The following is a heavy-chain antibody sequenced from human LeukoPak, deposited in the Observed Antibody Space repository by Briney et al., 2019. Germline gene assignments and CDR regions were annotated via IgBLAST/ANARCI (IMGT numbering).Heavy chain of an antibody. J-gene: IGHJ5*02. D-gene: IGHD3-10*01. Sequence: SETLSLTCTVSGGSISGYYLSWVRQSPGKAPEWIGYIFYNGNTNYNPSLTSRVTISVDTSENQFSLKLSSVTAADTAMYYCARGAGRVPGTWGQGILVTVSS. CDR3: ARGAGRVPGT. V-gene: IGHV4-59*01. CDR1: GGSISGYY. CDR2: IFYNGNT.